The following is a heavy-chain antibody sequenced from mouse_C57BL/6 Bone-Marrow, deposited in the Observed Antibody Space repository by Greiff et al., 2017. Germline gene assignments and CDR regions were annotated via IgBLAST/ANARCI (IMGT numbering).Heavy chain of an antibody. CDR2: IYIGNGYT. CDR3: AIYYYGSSLLTEAMDY. Sequence: EVQLVESGAELVRPGSSVKMSCKTSGYTFTSYGINWVKQRPGQGLEWIGYIYIGNGYTEYNEKFKGKATLTSDTSSSTAYMQLSSLTSEDSAIYFCAIYYYGSSLLTEAMDYWGQGTSVTVSS. CDR1: GYTFTSYG. V-gene: IGHV1-58*01. D-gene: IGHD1-1*01. J-gene: IGHJ4*01.